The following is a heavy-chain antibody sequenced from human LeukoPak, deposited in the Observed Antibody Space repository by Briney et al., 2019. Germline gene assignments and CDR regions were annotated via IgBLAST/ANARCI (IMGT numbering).Heavy chain of an antibody. J-gene: IGHJ5*02. Sequence: SETLSLTCTVSGGSISSYYWSWIRQHPGKGLEWIGYIYYTGSTHYNPSLKSRVTISVDTSKNQFSLNLTSVTAADTAVYYCARFTPQGYGWGGYNRFDPWGQGTLVTVSS. V-gene: IGHV4-59*01. D-gene: IGHD3-16*01. CDR3: ARFTPQGYGWGGYNRFDP. CDR2: IYYTGST. CDR1: GGSISSYY.